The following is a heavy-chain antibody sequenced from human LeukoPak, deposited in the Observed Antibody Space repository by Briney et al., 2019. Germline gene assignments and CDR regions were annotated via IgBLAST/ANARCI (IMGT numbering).Heavy chain of an antibody. J-gene: IGHJ5*02. D-gene: IGHD6-13*01. CDR1: GFTFSSYT. Sequence: PGGSLRLSCAASGFTFSSYTMSCGRQAPGKGLEWVSAISGSGGSTYSADSVKGRFTISRDNSKNTLYLQMNSLRAEDTAVYYCAKDPLYSSSWYAYNWFDPWGQGTLVSVSS. CDR2: ISGSGGST. V-gene: IGHV3-23*01. CDR3: AKDPLYSSSWYAYNWFDP.